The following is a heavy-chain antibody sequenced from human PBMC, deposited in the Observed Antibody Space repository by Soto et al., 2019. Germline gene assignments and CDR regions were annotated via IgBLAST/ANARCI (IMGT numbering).Heavy chain of an antibody. V-gene: IGHV3-33*01. CDR2: IWYDGSNK. CDR3: ARDRELLDY. Sequence: QVQLVESGGGVVQPGRSLRLSCAASGFTFSSYGMHWVRQAPGKGLEWVAVIWYDGSNKYYADSVKGRFTISRDNSKNTLYLQMNSLRAKDTAVYYCARDRELLDYWGQGTLVTVSS. J-gene: IGHJ4*02. D-gene: IGHD1-26*01. CDR1: GFTFSSYG.